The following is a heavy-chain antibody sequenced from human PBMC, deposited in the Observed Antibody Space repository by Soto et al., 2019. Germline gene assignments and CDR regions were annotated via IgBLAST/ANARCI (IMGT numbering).Heavy chain of an antibody. V-gene: IGHV4-59*01. CDR2: IYYSGST. Sequence: QVQLQESRPGLVKPSETLSLTCTVSGGSISSYYWSWIRQPPGKGLEWIGYIYYSGSTNYNPSLKSRVTISVDTSKNQFSLKLSSVTAADTAVYYCARDVWFGTNWFDPWGQGTLVTVSS. CDR1: GGSISSYY. CDR3: ARDVWFGTNWFDP. J-gene: IGHJ5*02. D-gene: IGHD3-10*01.